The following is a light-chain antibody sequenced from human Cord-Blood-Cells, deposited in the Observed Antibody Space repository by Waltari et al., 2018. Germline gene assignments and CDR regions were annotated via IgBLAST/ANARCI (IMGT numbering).Light chain of an antibody. Sequence: EIVLTQSPGTLSLSPGERATISCRASQSVSSSHLAWYQQKPGQAPRLLIYGASSRATGIPDRFSGSGSGTDFTLTISRLEPEDFAVYYCQQYGSSPETFGQGTKVEIK. CDR2: GAS. CDR1: QSVSSSH. CDR3: QQYGSSPET. V-gene: IGKV3-20*01. J-gene: IGKJ1*01.